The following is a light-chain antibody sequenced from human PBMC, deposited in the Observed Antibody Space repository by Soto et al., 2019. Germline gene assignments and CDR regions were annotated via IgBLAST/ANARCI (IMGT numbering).Light chain of an antibody. CDR1: SGSIASNY. Sequence: NFMLTQPHSVSESPGKTVTISCTRSSGSIASNYVQWYQQRPGSAPTTVIYEDNQRPSGVPDRFSGSIDSSSNSASLTISGLKPEDEADYYCQSYDSSPLWVFGAGTQVTV. CDR2: EDN. V-gene: IGLV6-57*04. CDR3: QSYDSSPLWV. J-gene: IGLJ1*01.